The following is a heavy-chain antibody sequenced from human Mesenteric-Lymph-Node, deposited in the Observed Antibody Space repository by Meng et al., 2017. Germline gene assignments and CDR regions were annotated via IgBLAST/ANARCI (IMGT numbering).Heavy chain of an antibody. J-gene: IGHJ3*02. D-gene: IGHD3-16*01. V-gene: IGHV3-7*01. Sequence: SCAASGFTFSSYWMSWVRQAPGKGLEWVANIKQDGSEKYYVDSVKGRFTISRDNAKNSLYLQMNSLRAEDTAVYYCAREIYYDYVWGTRDAFDIWGQGTMVTVSS. CDR1: GFTFSSYW. CDR2: IKQDGSEK. CDR3: AREIYYDYVWGTRDAFDI.